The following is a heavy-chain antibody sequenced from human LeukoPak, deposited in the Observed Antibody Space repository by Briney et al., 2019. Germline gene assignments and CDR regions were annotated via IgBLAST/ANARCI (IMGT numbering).Heavy chain of an antibody. CDR3: ARRRDLYSGSYYPFDY. Sequence: GESLKISCKGSGYSFTSYWIGWVRQMPGKGLEWMGIIYPGDSDARYGPSFQGQVTISADKSISTAYLQWSSLKTSDTAMYYCARRRDLYSGSYYPFDYWGQGTLVTVSS. V-gene: IGHV5-51*01. CDR2: IYPGDSDA. D-gene: IGHD1-26*01. J-gene: IGHJ4*02. CDR1: GYSFTSYW.